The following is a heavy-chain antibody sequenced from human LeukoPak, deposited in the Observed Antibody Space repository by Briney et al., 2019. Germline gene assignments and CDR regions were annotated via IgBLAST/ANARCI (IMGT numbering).Heavy chain of an antibody. CDR2: IKSKTDGGTT. Sequence: KSGGSLRLSCAASGFTFSNAWMNWVRQAPGEGLEWVGRIKSKTDGGTTDYAAPVKGRFTISRDESENTLYLQMNSLKNEDTAVYFCTTDGLRDMTSTGTLYGMDVWGQGTTVTVSS. D-gene: IGHD1-7*01. CDR3: TTDGLRDMTSTGTLYGMDV. CDR1: GFTFSNAW. V-gene: IGHV3-15*07. J-gene: IGHJ6*02.